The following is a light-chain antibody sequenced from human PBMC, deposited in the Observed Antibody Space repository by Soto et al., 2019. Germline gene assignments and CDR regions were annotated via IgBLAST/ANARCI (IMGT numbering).Light chain of an antibody. CDR2: DAS. CDR3: QQSYSSPPT. CDR1: QSVSIW. J-gene: IGKJ1*01. Sequence: TQMPQSPSPLSAPIGDRVPITGRAPQSVSIWLAWYQQKSGKAPRLLIYDASNLESGVPSRFSGSRSGPDFTLTISSLQPEDFATYYCQQSYSSPPTLGQGTKVDIK. V-gene: IGKV1-39*01.